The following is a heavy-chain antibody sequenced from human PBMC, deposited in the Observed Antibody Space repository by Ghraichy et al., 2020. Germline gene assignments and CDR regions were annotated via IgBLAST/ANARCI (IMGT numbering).Heavy chain of an antibody. CDR3: AKGVVVVISLGDYAMDV. J-gene: IGHJ6*02. D-gene: IGHD3-22*01. Sequence: GGSLILSCAASGFTFSSYAMSWVRQAPGKGLEWVSGISGSGGSSYYADSVKGRFTISRDNSENTLYLQINSLRAEDTAVYYCAKGVVVVISLGDYAMDVWGQGTTVTVSS. CDR1: GFTFSSYA. V-gene: IGHV3-23*01. CDR2: ISGSGGSS.